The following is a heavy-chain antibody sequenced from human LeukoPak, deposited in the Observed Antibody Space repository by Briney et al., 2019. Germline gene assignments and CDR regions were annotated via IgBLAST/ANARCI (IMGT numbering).Heavy chain of an antibody. CDR3: ARGFVVVPGRKNWFDP. Sequence: ASAKVSCKASGYTFTSYDINWVRQATGQGLEWMGWMNPNSGNTGYAQKFQGRVTITRNTSISTAYMELSSLRSEDTAVYYCARGFVVVPGRKNWFDPWGQGTLVTVSS. CDR1: GYTFTSYD. J-gene: IGHJ5*02. D-gene: IGHD2-2*01. V-gene: IGHV1-8*03. CDR2: MNPNSGNT.